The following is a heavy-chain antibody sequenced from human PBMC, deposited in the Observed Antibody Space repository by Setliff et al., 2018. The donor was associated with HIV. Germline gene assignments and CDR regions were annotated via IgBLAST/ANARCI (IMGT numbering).Heavy chain of an antibody. D-gene: IGHD2-21*01. CDR1: GGSFSGYY. V-gene: IGHV4-34*01. CDR3: ARGPARQVVIDRWFDP. CDR2: INHSGST. J-gene: IGHJ5*02. Sequence: SETLSLTCAVYGGSFSGYYWNWIRQSPGKGLEWIGEINHSGSTNYNPSPKSRITISVDTSKKQFSLKLNSVTAADTAVYYCARGPARQVVIDRWFDPWGQGTPVTVSS.